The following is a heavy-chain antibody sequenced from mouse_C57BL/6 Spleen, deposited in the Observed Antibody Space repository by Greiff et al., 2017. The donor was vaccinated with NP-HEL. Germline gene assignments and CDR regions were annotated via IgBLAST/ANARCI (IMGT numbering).Heavy chain of an antibody. CDR2: IIPGSGGT. CDR1: GYAFTNYL. V-gene: IGHV1-54*01. J-gene: IGHJ2*01. CDR3: ARKHYGSSYYFED. Sequence: QVQLQQSGAELVRPGTSVKVSCKASGYAFTNYLIEWVKQRPGQGLEWIGVIIPGSGGTNYNEKFKGKATLTADKSSSTAYMQLSSLTSEDSAVYFCARKHYGSSYYFEDWGQGTTLTDSS. D-gene: IGHD1-1*01.